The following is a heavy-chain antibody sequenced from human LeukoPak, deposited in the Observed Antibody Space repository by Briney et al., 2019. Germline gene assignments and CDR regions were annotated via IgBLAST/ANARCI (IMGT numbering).Heavy chain of an antibody. Sequence: PGGSLRLSCAASGFTFSTYYMNWVRQAPGKGLDWVANIKQDGSEKYYVDSVKGRFTISRDNSKNTLYLQMHSLRAEDTAVYYCANHGTGNSPNFDYWGQGTLVTVSS. CDR3: ANHGTGNSPNFDY. CDR1: GFTFSTYY. CDR2: IKQDGSEK. D-gene: IGHD2-8*02. J-gene: IGHJ4*02. V-gene: IGHV3-7*01.